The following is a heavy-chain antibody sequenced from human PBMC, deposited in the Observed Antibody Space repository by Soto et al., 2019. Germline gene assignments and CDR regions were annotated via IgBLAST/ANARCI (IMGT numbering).Heavy chain of an antibody. D-gene: IGHD2-21*02. J-gene: IGHJ4*02. CDR1: GFTFSSYA. CDR3: TKDDDFYPNSADY. Sequence: PWGSLRLSCAASGFTFSSYAMTCVRQAQGKGLEWVSGVSGSGAATYYADSVKGRFSISRDNSKNTLFLQMNSLRAEDTALYYCTKDDDFYPNSADYWGQGTLVTVSS. V-gene: IGHV3-23*01. CDR2: VSGSGAAT.